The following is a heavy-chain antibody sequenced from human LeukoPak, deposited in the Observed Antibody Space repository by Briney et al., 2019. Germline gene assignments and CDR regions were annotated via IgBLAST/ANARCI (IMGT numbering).Heavy chain of an antibody. Sequence: PGGSLRLSCAASGFTFCSYSMNWVREAPGKGLEWVSYISSSSSTIYYADSVKGRFTISRDNAKNSLYLQMNSLRAEDTAVYYCAKQRYGGEDYWGQGTLVTVSS. CDR3: AKQRYGGEDY. V-gene: IGHV3-48*04. D-gene: IGHD3-16*01. CDR2: ISSSSSTI. CDR1: GFTFCSYS. J-gene: IGHJ4*02.